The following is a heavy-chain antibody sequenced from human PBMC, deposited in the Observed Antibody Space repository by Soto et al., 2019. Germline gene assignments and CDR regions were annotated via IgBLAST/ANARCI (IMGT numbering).Heavy chain of an antibody. D-gene: IGHD4-17*01. CDR1: GYTFAAYY. CDR2: INPTSGGT. V-gene: IGHV1-2*02. Sequence: QVQLVQSGAEVKKPGASVKVSCKTSGYTFAAYYIHWIRQAPGQGLEWMGWINPTSGGTVYAQNFQDRVTMTRDTSISTAYMELRRLNSDATAVYYCARDPDYGDYWVYFFDSWGQGTPVTVSS. CDR3: ARDPDYGDYWVYFFDS. J-gene: IGHJ4*02.